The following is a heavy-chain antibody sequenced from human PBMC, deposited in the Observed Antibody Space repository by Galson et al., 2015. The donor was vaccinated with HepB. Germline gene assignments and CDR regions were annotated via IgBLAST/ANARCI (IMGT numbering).Heavy chain of an antibody. CDR1: GFTFSSYS. Sequence: SLRLSCAASGFTFSSYSMNWVRQAPGKGLEWVSTISSNSYYIYYADSVKGRFTISRHNAENSLHLQMNSLRAEDTGVYHCVRDWSLGRPDAFDIWGRGTMVTVSS. V-gene: IGHV3-21*04. CDR2: ISSNSYYI. J-gene: IGHJ3*02. CDR3: VRDWSLGRPDAFDI.